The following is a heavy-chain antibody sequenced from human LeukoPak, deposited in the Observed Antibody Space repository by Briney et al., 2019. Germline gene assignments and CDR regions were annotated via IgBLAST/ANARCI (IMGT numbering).Heavy chain of an antibody. CDR2: MNPNSGNT. J-gene: IGHJ6*02. Sequence: ASVKVSCKASGYTFTSYDINWVRQATGQGLEWMGWMNPNSGNTGYAQKFQGRVTMTRNTSISTAYMELCSLRSEDTAVYYCARFSFGSSWYEPYYYYYGMDVWGQGTTVTVSS. V-gene: IGHV1-8*01. CDR1: GYTFTSYD. D-gene: IGHD6-13*01. CDR3: ARFSFGSSWYEPYYYYYGMDV.